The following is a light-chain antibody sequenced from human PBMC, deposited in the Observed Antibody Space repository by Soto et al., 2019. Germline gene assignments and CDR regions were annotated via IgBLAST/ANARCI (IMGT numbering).Light chain of an antibody. V-gene: IGLV2-11*01. J-gene: IGLJ1*01. Sequence: QSVLTQPRSVSGSPGQSVTISCTGTSSDIGGYHYVSWYQQHPGKAPQLMIYDVNKRPSGVPDRFSASKSGNTASLTISGLQADDEAEYYCHSYEAPDTFVFGTGTKVTVL. CDR2: DVN. CDR3: HSYEAPDTFV. CDR1: SSDIGGYHY.